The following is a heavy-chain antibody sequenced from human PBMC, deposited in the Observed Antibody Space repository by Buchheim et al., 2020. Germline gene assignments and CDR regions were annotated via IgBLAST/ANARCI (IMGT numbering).Heavy chain of an antibody. V-gene: IGHV4-4*02. Sequence: QVQLQESGPGLVKPSGTLSLTCAGSGGSMSDGWRSWVRQPPGKGLGWIGEIFQTGSTNYNPSLKGRVIISKDKSNNQVSLHLSSVTAADTAVYFCAGHLRSQRALVVWGQGTT. CDR3: AGHLRSQRALVV. J-gene: IGHJ6*01. CDR2: IFQTGST. CDR1: GGSMSDGW.